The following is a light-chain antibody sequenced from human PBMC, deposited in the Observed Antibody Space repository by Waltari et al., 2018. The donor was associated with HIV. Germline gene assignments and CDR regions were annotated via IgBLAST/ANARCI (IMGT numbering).Light chain of an antibody. J-gene: IGKJ4*01. V-gene: IGKV3-11*01. CDR1: QSVSDY. CDR3: QLRSNWPPGT. CDR2: DAS. Sequence: EIVLTQSPVTTSLSPGERVTLSCRASQSVSDYLVWYQQKPGQAPRLLIDDASRRAPGIPARFSGSGSGTDFTLTISSLEPEDVAVYYCQLRSNWPPGTFGGGTKVEI.